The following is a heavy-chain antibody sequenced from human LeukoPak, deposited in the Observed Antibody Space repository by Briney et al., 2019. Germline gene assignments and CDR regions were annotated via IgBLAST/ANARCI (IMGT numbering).Heavy chain of an antibody. CDR1: GGTFSSHT. Sequence: GASVKVSCKASGGTFSSHTISWVRQAPGQGLEWMGGIIPIFGTANYAQKFQGRVTITADKSTSTAYMELSSLRSEDTAVYYCARGGYSWPFQYYYMDVWGKGTTVTVSS. CDR3: ARGGYSWPFQYYYMDV. V-gene: IGHV1-69*06. CDR2: IIPIFGTA. D-gene: IGHD5-18*01. J-gene: IGHJ6*03.